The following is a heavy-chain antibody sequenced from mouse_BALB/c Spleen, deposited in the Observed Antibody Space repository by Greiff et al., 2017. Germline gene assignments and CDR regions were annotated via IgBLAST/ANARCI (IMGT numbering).Heavy chain of an antibody. Sequence: EVQRVESGGDLVKPGGSLKLSCAASGFTFSSYGMSWVRQTPDKRLEWVATISSGGSYTYYPDSVKGRFTISRDNAKNTLYLQMSSLKSEDTAMYYCARQRAWFAYWGQGTLVTVSA. CDR1: GFTFSSYG. V-gene: IGHV5-6*01. CDR3: ARQRAWFAY. CDR2: ISSGGSYT. J-gene: IGHJ3*01.